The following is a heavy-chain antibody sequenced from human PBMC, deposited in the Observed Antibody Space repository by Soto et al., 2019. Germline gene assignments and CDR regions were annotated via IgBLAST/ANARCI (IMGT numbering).Heavy chain of an antibody. CDR2: ISGSGDRT. J-gene: IGHJ4*02. D-gene: IGHD4-17*01. V-gene: IGHV3-23*01. CDR1: GFTFSSYA. CDR3: GKDRETTVTPRGYFDY. Sequence: GGSLRLSCAVSGFTFSSYAMTWVRQAPGKGLEWVSAISGSGDRTYYADSVKGRFTISRDNSKNTVYLQMNSLRAEDTALYYCGKDRETTVTPRGYFDYWGQGTLVTVSS.